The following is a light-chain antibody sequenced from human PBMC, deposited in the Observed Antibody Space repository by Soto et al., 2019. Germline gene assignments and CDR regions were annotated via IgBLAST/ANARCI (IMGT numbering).Light chain of an antibody. CDR1: QDISSS. CDR2: DAS. J-gene: IGKJ5*01. V-gene: IGKV1-39*01. CDR3: QQGYSTTPIT. Sequence: DIQMTQSPSSLSASVGDRVTITCQASQDISSSLNWYQQKPGKAPKLLIYDASNLESGVPSRFSGSGSGTEFTLSISSLQPEDFATYYCQQGYSTTPITFGQGTRLEIK.